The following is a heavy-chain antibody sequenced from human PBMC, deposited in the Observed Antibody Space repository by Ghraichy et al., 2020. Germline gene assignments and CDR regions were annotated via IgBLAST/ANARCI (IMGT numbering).Heavy chain of an antibody. Sequence: GGSLRLSCAASGFTFSSYGMHWVRQAPGKGLEWVAVISYDGSNQYYADSVKGRFTISRDNSENMLFLQMNSLRAEDTAVYYCAKDSSGYSYFMDVWGKGTTVTVSS. CDR1: GFTFSSYG. J-gene: IGHJ6*03. CDR2: ISYDGSNQ. V-gene: IGHV3-30*18. D-gene: IGHD3-22*01. CDR3: AKDSSGYSYFMDV.